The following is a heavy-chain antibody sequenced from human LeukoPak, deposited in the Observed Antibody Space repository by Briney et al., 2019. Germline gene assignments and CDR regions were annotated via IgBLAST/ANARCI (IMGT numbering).Heavy chain of an antibody. V-gene: IGHV6-1*01. D-gene: IGHD2-15*01. CDR2: TFYRSKWYN. CDR3: ARDGWPAFDY. Sequence: SQTLSLTCAISGDSVSSHGAAWNWIRQSPSRGLEWLGRTFYRSKWYNDYAVSVKSRISIDPDTSKNQFSLQLKSVTPDDTAVYYCARDGWPAFDYWGQGTLVTVSS. CDR1: GDSVSSHGAA. J-gene: IGHJ4*02.